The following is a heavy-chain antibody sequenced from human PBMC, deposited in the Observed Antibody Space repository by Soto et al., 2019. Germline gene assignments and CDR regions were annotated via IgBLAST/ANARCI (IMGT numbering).Heavy chain of an antibody. Sequence: SVKVSCKASGFTFTSSAVQWVRHARGQRLEWIGWIVVGSGNTNYAQKFQERVTITRDMSTSTAYMELSSLRSEDTAVYYCACHYGGNAPFDYWGQGTLVTVSS. D-gene: IGHD4-17*01. CDR1: GFTFTSSA. CDR2: IVVGSGNT. V-gene: IGHV1-58*01. J-gene: IGHJ4*02. CDR3: ACHYGGNAPFDY.